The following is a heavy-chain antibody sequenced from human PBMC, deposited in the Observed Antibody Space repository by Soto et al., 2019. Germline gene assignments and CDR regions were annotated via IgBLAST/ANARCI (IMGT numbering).Heavy chain of an antibody. V-gene: IGHV1-46*01. CDR2: INPSGGST. CDR3: ARDRETATLVYYGMDV. D-gene: IGHD5-18*01. CDR1: GYTFTSYY. Sequence: ASVKVSCKASGYTFTSYYMHWVRQAPGQGLEWMGIINPSGGSTSYAQKFQGRVTMTRDTSTSTVYMELSSLRSEDTAVYYCARDRETATLVYYGMDVWGQGTTVTAP. J-gene: IGHJ6*02.